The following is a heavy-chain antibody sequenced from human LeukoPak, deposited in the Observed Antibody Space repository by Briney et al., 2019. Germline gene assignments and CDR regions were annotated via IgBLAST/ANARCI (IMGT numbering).Heavy chain of an antibody. V-gene: IGHV4-4*07. CDR2: ICTSGST. CDR3: ARDVPYYYDSNGAFDI. Sequence: PSEALSLTCTVSGGSISSYYWSWIRQPAGKGLEWIGRICTSGSTNYNPSLKSRVTMSVDTSKNQFSLKLSSVTAADTAVYYCARDVPYYYDSNGAFDIWGQGTMVTVSS. D-gene: IGHD3-22*01. J-gene: IGHJ3*02. CDR1: GGSISSYY.